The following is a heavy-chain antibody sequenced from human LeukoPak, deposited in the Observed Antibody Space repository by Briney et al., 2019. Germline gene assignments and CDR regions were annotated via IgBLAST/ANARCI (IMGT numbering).Heavy chain of an antibody. Sequence: PGGSLRLSCAASGFTFSSYWMSWVRQAPGKGLEWVANIKQDGSEKYYVDSVKGRFTISRDNAKNSLYLQMNSLRAEDTAVYYCARQDCSSTSCYQALRWAGGPWFDYWGQGTLVTVSS. CDR1: GFTFSSYW. D-gene: IGHD2-2*01. J-gene: IGHJ4*02. CDR2: IKQDGSEK. CDR3: ARQDCSSTSCYQALRWAGGPWFDY. V-gene: IGHV3-7*01.